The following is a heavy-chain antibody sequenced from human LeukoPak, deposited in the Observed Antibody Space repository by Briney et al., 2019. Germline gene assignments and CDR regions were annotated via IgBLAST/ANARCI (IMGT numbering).Heavy chain of an antibody. CDR3: ATSVGATGRDY. CDR1: GGSISSYY. CDR2: IYCSGST. V-gene: IGHV4-59*08. Sequence: SETLSLTCTVSGGSISSYYWSWIRQPPGKGLEWIGYIYCSGSTNYNPSLKSRVTISVDTSKNQFSLKLSSVTAADTAVYYCATSVGATGRDYWGQGTLVTVSS. J-gene: IGHJ4*02. D-gene: IGHD1-26*01.